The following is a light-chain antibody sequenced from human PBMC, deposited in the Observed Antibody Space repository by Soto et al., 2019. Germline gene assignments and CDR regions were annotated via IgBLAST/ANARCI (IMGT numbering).Light chain of an antibody. Sequence: EIVMTQSPATLSVSPGERATLSCRASQSVSSNLAWYQQKPGQAPRLLIYGASTRATGIPARFSGSGSGTDFTLTISRLEPGDFAVYYCQQYGSSPWTFGQGTKV. CDR3: QQYGSSPWT. CDR1: QSVSSN. CDR2: GAS. V-gene: IGKV3D-15*01. J-gene: IGKJ1*01.